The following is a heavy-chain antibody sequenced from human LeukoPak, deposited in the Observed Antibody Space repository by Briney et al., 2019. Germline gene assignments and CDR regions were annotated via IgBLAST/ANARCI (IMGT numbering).Heavy chain of an antibody. V-gene: IGHV3-9*01. CDR1: GFTFDDYA. Sequence: GGSLILSCAASGFTFDDYAMHWVRQAPGKGLGWVSGISYNSDTIAYADSVKGRFTISRDNAKNSLYLQMNSLRAEDTALYYCAKDYCGGDCYSGWYFDLWGRGTLVTVSS. D-gene: IGHD2-21*02. CDR2: ISYNSDTI. CDR3: AKDYCGGDCYSGWYFDL. J-gene: IGHJ2*01.